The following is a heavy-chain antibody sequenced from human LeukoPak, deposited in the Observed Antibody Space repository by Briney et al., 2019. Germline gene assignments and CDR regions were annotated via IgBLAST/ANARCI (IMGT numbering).Heavy chain of an antibody. Sequence: PGRSLRLSCVASAFSDKSNYMSWVRQAPGKGLEWVSVSYSGGSTYYEDSVKGRFTVSSDVSKNTLYLQMNNLRGEDTAVYYCASRHCSGENCYAGPLDFWGQGIQVTVSS. V-gene: IGHV3-53*01. CDR2: SYSGGST. J-gene: IGHJ4*02. CDR1: AFSDKSNY. CDR3: ASRHCSGENCYAGPLDF. D-gene: IGHD2-8*02.